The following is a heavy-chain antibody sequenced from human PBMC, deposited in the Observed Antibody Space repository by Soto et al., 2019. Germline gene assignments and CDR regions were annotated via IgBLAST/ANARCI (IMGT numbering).Heavy chain of an antibody. CDR2: LIPICGTA. Sequence: QVQLVQSGAEVKKPGSSVKVSCKASGDTFSSYAISWVRKAPGQGLEWMGGLIPICGTANYAQKFQGRVTITADKSTSTAYMELSSLRSEDTAVYYCARTTVTQIPGWFDPWGQGTLVTVSS. CDR3: ARTTVTQIPGWFDP. CDR1: GDTFSSYA. V-gene: IGHV1-69*06. J-gene: IGHJ5*02. D-gene: IGHD4-17*01.